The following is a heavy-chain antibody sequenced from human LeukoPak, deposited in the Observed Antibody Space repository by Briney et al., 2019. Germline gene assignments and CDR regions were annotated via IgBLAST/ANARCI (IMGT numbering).Heavy chain of an antibody. CDR1: GFTFSSYA. D-gene: IGHD7-27*01. V-gene: IGHV3-23*01. J-gene: IGHJ4*02. CDR2: ISASGGTT. Sequence: PGGSLRLSCAASGFTFSSYAMSWVRQAPGKGLEWVSVISASGGTTYYADSVQGRFTVSRDNSKNTLYLQMNSLRAEDTAVYYCANSASQTGGQIPFDYWGQGTLVTVSS. CDR3: ANSASQTGGQIPFDY.